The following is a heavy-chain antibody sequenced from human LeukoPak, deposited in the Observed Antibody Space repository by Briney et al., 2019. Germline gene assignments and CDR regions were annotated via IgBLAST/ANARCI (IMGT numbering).Heavy chain of an antibody. CDR2: IRYDETST. CDR1: GFSFSTYG. Sequence: PGRSLRLSCAASGFSFSTYGMHWVRQAPGKGLEWVALIRYDETSTYYADSVKGRFTISRDNSKNTLYLQMSSLRAEDTAVYYCARDLNKGARGDYWGQGTLVTVSS. J-gene: IGHJ4*02. CDR3: ARDLNKGARGDY. D-gene: IGHD2/OR15-2a*01. V-gene: IGHV3-33*01.